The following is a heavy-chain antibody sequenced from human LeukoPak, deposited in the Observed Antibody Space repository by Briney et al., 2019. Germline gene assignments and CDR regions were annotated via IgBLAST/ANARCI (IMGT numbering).Heavy chain of an antibody. CDR2: INTDGSST. D-gene: IGHD6-13*01. Sequence: GGSLRLSCAASGFTLSNYWIHWVRQAPGKGLVWVSRINTDGSSTNYADSVKGRFTISRDNAKNSVYLQMTSLRAEDTALYYCAKDATAVPGTVYMDVWGKGTTVTISS. CDR3: AKDATAVPGTVYMDV. J-gene: IGHJ6*03. CDR1: GFTLSNYW. V-gene: IGHV3-74*01.